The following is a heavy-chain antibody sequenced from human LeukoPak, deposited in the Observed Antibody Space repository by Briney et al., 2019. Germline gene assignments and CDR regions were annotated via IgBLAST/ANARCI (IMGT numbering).Heavy chain of an antibody. CDR2: ISSNGGST. Sequence: GGSLRLSCSASGFTFSSYAMHWVRQAPGKGLEYVSAISSNGGSTYYADSVKGRFTISRDNSKSTLYLQMSGLRAEDTAVYYCVKDLLVGTTGYWGQGTLVTVSS. D-gene: IGHD1-1*01. V-gene: IGHV3-64D*06. CDR1: GFTFSSYA. J-gene: IGHJ4*02. CDR3: VKDLLVGTTGY.